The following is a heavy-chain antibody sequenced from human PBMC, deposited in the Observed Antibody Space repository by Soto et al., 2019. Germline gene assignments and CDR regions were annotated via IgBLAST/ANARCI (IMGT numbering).Heavy chain of an antibody. CDR1: GGSISSSSYY. J-gene: IGHJ6*02. CDR2: IYYSGST. V-gene: IGHV4-39*01. Sequence: QLQLQESGPGLVKPSETLSLTCTVSGGSISSSSYYWGWIRQPPGKGLEWIGSIYYSGSTYYNPSLKSRVTISVDTSKNQFSLKLSSVTAADTAVYYCALEQLISGYYGMDVWGQGTTVTVSS. D-gene: IGHD6-19*01. CDR3: ALEQLISGYYGMDV.